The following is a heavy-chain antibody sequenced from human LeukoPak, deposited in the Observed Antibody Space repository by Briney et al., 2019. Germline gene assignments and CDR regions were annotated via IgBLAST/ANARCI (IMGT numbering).Heavy chain of an antibody. CDR2: INTDGSRT. CDR3: ARDDSAGGYGMDV. V-gene: IGHV3-74*03. Sequence: GGSLRLSCAASGFTFSTYWMHWVRQAPGKGLVWVSRINTDGSRTTYADSVRGRFTSSRDNAKNTVYLQMNSLRAEDTAVYYCARDDSAGGYGMDVWGQGTTVTVSS. D-gene: IGHD3-16*01. CDR1: GFTFSTYW. J-gene: IGHJ6*02.